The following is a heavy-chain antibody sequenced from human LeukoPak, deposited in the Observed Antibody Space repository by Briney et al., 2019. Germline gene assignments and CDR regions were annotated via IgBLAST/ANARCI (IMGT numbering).Heavy chain of an antibody. D-gene: IGHD6-13*01. CDR1: GFTFSSYE. V-gene: IGHV3-48*03. CDR2: ISSSGSTI. Sequence: HPGGSLRLSCAASGFTFSSYEMNWVRQAPGKGLEWVSYISSSGSTIYYADSVKGRFTISRDNAKNSLYLQMNSLRAEDTAVYYCARAYIAAAPSGYWGQGTLVTVSS. CDR3: ARAYIAAAPSGY. J-gene: IGHJ4*02.